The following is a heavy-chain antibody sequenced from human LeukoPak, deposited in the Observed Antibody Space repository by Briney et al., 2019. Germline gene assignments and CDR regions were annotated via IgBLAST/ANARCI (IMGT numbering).Heavy chain of an antibody. J-gene: IGHJ5*02. CDR2: IKQGGSEK. Sequence: GGSLRLSCAASGFTFSSYWMSWVRQAPGKGLEWVANIKQGGSEKYYVDSVKGRFTISRDNAKNSLYLQMNSLRAEDTAVYYCARGGCSGGSCYSLGNNWFDPWGQGTLVTVSS. V-gene: IGHV3-7*01. D-gene: IGHD2-15*01. CDR3: ARGGCSGGSCYSLGNNWFDP. CDR1: GFTFSSYW.